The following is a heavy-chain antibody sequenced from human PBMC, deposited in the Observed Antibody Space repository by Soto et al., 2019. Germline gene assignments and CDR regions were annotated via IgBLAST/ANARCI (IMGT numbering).Heavy chain of an antibody. CDR2: INHSGST. D-gene: IGHD2-15*01. CDR3: ARGNSPRRRSRCAFDI. V-gene: IGHV4-34*01. J-gene: IGHJ3*02. Sequence: SETLSLPCSVYGWSFSGYYWGWIRQPPGKGLEWIGEINHSGSTNYNPSLKSRVTISVDTSKNQFSLKLSSVTAADTAVYYCARGNSPRRRSRCAFDIWGQGTMVTVSS. CDR1: GWSFSGYY.